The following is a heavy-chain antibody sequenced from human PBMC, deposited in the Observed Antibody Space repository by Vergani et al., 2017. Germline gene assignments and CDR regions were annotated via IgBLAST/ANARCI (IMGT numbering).Heavy chain of an antibody. J-gene: IGHJ6*02. CDR2: IIPICGIA. CDR1: GGTFSSYA. D-gene: IGHD5-12*01. V-gene: IGHV1-69*17. Sequence: QVQLVQSGADVKKPGSSVKVSCKASGGTFSSYAISWVRQAPGQGLEWMGGIIPICGIANYAQRFQGRVTITADKSTSTAYMELSSLRAEDTAVCYCARMVVATSKDYYYGMDVWGQGTTVTVSS. CDR3: ARMVVATSKDYYYGMDV.